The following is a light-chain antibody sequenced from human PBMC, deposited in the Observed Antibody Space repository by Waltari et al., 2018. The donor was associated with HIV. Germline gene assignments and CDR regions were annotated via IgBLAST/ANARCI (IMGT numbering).Light chain of an antibody. Sequence: QAALTQPASVSGSPGQSITISCTETSSEVGSYNLVSWYQQFAGKAPKLLMYEVTKRPSGISSRFSGSKSGNTASLTISDLQAEDEAKYYCCSYANTATFVVFGGGTRVT. J-gene: IGLJ2*01. V-gene: IGLV2-23*02. CDR3: CSYANTATFVV. CDR1: SSEVGSYNL. CDR2: EVT.